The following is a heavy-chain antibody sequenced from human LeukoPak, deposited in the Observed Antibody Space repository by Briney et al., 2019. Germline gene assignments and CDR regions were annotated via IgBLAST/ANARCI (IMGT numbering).Heavy chain of an antibody. V-gene: IGHV3-7*01. J-gene: IGHJ6*02. CDR1: GFTFSSYW. CDR3: ARDISSGYRSSWGMDV. Sequence: PGGSLRLSCAASGFTFSSYWMSWVRQAPGKGLEWVANIKQDGSEKYYVDFVKGRFTISRDSAKNSLYLQMNSLRAEDTAVYYCARDISSGYRSSWGMDVWGQGTTVTVSS. CDR2: IKQDGSEK. D-gene: IGHD3-22*01.